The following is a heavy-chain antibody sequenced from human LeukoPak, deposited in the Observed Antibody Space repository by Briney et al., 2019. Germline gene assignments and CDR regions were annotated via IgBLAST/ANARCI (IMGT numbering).Heavy chain of an antibody. Sequence: QTLSLTCAISGDSVSSNSAAWNWIRQAPSRGLEGLGRTYYRSKWYNDYAVAVKSRLTISPDTSKNQFSLQLNSVTPEDTAVYYCARYAYSSGWPYYYYYYGMDVWGQGTTVTVSS. D-gene: IGHD6-19*01. CDR1: GDSVSSNSAA. V-gene: IGHV6-1*01. CDR2: TYYRSKWYN. J-gene: IGHJ6*02. CDR3: ARYAYSSGWPYYYYYYGMDV.